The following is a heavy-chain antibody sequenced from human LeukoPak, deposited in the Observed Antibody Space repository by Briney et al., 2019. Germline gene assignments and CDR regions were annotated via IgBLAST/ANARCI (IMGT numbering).Heavy chain of an antibody. Sequence: SVKVSCKASGGTFSSYAISWVRQAPGQGLEWMGGIIPIFGTANYAQKFQGRVTITADESTSTAYMELSSLRSEDTAVYYCASGVEMATTDAFDIWGQGTMVTVSS. CDR2: IIPIFGTA. CDR3: ASGVEMATTDAFDI. J-gene: IGHJ3*02. D-gene: IGHD5-24*01. CDR1: GGTFSSYA. V-gene: IGHV1-69*13.